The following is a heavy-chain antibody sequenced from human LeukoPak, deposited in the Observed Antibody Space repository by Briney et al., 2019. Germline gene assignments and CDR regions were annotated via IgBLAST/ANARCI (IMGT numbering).Heavy chain of an antibody. Sequence: GRSLRLSCAASGFTFSSYGMHWVRQAPGKGLEWVAVISYDGSNKYYADSVKGRFTISRDNSKNTLYLQMNSLRAEDMAVYYCAKDKDAGIAVAAPFDYWGQGTLVTVSS. CDR3: AKDKDAGIAVAAPFDY. CDR2: ISYDGSNK. J-gene: IGHJ4*02. V-gene: IGHV3-30*18. CDR1: GFTFSSYG. D-gene: IGHD6-19*01.